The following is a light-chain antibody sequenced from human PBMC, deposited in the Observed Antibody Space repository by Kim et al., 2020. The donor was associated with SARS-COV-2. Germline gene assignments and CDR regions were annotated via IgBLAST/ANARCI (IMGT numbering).Light chain of an antibody. J-gene: IGLJ3*02. V-gene: IGLV3-19*01. CDR2: GKN. Sequence: VAWGETIRIKGQGNSRRYYCGCWHQQKPGQAPVLDIYGKNNRPLAIPDRFSGSSSANTATMTIAGAQAEDEADYYCDSRDSTGKQFGGGTQLTVL. CDR3: DSRDSTGKQ. CDR1: SRRYYC.